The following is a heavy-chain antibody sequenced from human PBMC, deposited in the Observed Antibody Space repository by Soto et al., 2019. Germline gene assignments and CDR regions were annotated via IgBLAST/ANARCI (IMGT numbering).Heavy chain of an antibody. Sequence: GGSLRLSCAASGFTFSSYAMHWVRQAPGKGLEWVAVISYDGSNKYYADSVKGRFTISRDNSKDTLYLQMNSLRAEDTAVYYCARDRVAVAGTSLDYWGQGTLVTVSS. CDR3: ARDRVAVAGTSLDY. CDR1: GFTFSSYA. V-gene: IGHV3-30-3*01. J-gene: IGHJ4*02. CDR2: ISYDGSNK. D-gene: IGHD6-19*01.